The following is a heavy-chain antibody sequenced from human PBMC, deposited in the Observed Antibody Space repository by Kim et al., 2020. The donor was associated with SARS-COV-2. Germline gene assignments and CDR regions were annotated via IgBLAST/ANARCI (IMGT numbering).Heavy chain of an antibody. CDR2: ISWNSGSI. CDR1: GFTFGDYA. D-gene: IGHD3-10*01. Sequence: GGSLRLSCAASGFTFGDYAMHWVRQAPGKGLEWVSGISWNSGSIGYADSVKGRFTISRDNAKNSLYLQMNSLRAEDTALYYCAKVPLPMVRGVAFDYWGQGTLVTVSS. J-gene: IGHJ4*02. CDR3: AKVPLPMVRGVAFDY. V-gene: IGHV3-9*01.